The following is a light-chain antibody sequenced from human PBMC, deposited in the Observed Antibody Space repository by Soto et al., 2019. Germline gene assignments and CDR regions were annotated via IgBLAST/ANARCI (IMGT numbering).Light chain of an antibody. V-gene: IGKV3-20*01. CDR3: PQYGSSPLFP. J-gene: IGKJ3*01. CDR2: GAS. Sequence: EIVLTQSPGTLSLSPGERATLSCRASQRVISDYLAWYQQKPGRAPRLLIYGASNRATGIPDRFSGSGSGTDFTLTNSRPEPEDFAVYFCPQYGSSPLFPFGPGTTVDIK. CDR1: QRVISDY.